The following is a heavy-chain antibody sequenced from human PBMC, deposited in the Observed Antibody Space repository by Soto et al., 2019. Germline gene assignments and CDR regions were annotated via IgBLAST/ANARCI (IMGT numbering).Heavy chain of an antibody. J-gene: IGHJ3*02. CDR1: GFIFGNYM. Sequence: EVQLLESGGGLVQPGESLRLSCAFSGFIFGNYMMTWVRQAPGKGLEWVSTIRDGGESTYYADSVKGRFTIYRDNSKNTVYLQMDSLGVEDTAVYYCAPHVHCSGGSCHYDAFDIRGQGTMVTVSS. D-gene: IGHD2-15*01. CDR2: IRDGGEST. V-gene: IGHV3-23*01. CDR3: APHVHCSGGSCHYDAFDI.